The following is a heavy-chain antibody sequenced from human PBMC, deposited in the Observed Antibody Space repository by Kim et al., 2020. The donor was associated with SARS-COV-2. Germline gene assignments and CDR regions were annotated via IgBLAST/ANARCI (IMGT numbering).Heavy chain of an antibody. J-gene: IGHJ6*02. Sequence: KFQGRVTMTRNTSISTAYMELSSLRSEDTAVYYCAAAGPPLYYYYYGMDVWGQGTTVTVSS. CDR3: AAAGPPLYYYYYGMDV. V-gene: IGHV1-8*01. D-gene: IGHD6-13*01.